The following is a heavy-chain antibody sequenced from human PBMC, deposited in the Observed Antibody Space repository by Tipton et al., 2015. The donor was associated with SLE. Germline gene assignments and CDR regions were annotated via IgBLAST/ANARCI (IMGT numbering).Heavy chain of an antibody. J-gene: IGHJ6*03. Sequence: SLRLSCAASGFTFSSYWMSWVRQAPGKGLEWLATIKEDGSEKYYVDSVKGRFTISRDNAKNSLYLQMNSLRAEDTAVYYCARFRLKPSRYMDVWGKETTVTVSS. CDR3: ARFRLKPSRYMDV. CDR2: IKEDGSEK. V-gene: IGHV3-7*01. CDR1: GFTFSSYW.